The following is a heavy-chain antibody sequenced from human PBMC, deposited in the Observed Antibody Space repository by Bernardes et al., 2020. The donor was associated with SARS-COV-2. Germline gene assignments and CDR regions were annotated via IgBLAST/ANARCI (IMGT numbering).Heavy chain of an antibody. D-gene: IGHD1-26*01. V-gene: IGHV4-39*01. CDR1: GASISSTDYY. J-gene: IGHJ4*02. CDR2: MYYGGNT. CDR3: ARHGEWELLWPFDY. Sequence: SETLSLTCTVSGASISSTDYYWGWIRQPPGKGLEWIASMYYGGNTYYNPSLKSRVTVSVDTSKNQFSLRLSSVTAADTAVYYCARHGEWELLWPFDYWGQGALVTVSS.